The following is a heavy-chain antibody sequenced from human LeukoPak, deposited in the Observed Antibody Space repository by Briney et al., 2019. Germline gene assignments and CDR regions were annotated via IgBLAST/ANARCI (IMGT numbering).Heavy chain of an antibody. Sequence: GGSLRLSCAASGFTFSSYAMSWVRQAPGKGLEWVSCITGSGGTTYYADSVKGRFTISRDNSNNTLYLQMNSLRAEDTALYYCAKQGSANCYSRFDPWGQGTLVTVSS. CDR3: AKQGSANCYSRFDP. CDR2: ITGSGGTT. D-gene: IGHD2-21*02. CDR1: GFTFSSYA. V-gene: IGHV3-23*01. J-gene: IGHJ5*02.